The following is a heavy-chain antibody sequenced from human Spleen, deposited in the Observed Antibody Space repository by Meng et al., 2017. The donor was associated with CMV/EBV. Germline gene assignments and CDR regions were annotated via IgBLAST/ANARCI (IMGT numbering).Heavy chain of an antibody. CDR2: ISWNSANI. Sequence: GGSLRLSCAASGFTFDDHAMHWVRQAPGKGLEWVSGISWNSANIGYADSVKGRFTISRDNAKNSLYLQMDNLGTEDTAVYYCARDYFGRYYWGQGTLVTVSS. V-gene: IGHV3-9*01. CDR1: GFTFDDHA. D-gene: IGHD2/OR15-2a*01. J-gene: IGHJ4*02. CDR3: ARDYFGRYY.